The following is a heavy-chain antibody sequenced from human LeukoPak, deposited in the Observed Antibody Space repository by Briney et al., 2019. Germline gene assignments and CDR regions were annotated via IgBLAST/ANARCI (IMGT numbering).Heavy chain of an antibody. CDR3: AKSDDSDGFYPDY. J-gene: IGHJ4*02. CDR1: GFTLSTYA. CDR2: ITSGGST. D-gene: IGHD3-22*01. Sequence: GGSLRLSCAAPGFTLSTYAMSWVRQAPGKGLEWVSAITSGGSTYYADSVKGRFTISRDNSKNTLYLQMNSLRAEDTAVYYCAKSDDSDGFYPDYWGQGALVTVSS. V-gene: IGHV3-23*01.